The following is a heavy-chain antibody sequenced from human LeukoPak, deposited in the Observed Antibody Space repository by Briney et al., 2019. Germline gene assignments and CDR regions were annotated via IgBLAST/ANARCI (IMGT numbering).Heavy chain of an antibody. D-gene: IGHD2-15*01. J-gene: IGHJ3*02. CDR1: DFTVSSYY. CDR3: ARSPKLGSCSSCSCYSGSFDI. Sequence: PGGSLRLSCAASDFTVSSYYMSWVRQAPGKGLEWVSVIYSGDSRSSTFYADSVKGRFTISRDNSKNTLYLQMSSLRAEDTAVYYCARSPKLGSCSSCSCYSGSFDIWGQGTMVSVSS. V-gene: IGHV3-53*01. CDR2: IYSGDSRSST.